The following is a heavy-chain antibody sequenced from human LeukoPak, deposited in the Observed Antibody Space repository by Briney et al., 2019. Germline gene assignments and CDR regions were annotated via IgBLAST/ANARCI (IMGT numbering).Heavy chain of an antibody. J-gene: IGHJ4*02. CDR3: ARGYCDYEVTDY. CDR2: ISTSASTM. D-gene: IGHD4-17*01. V-gene: IGHV3-11*01. Sequence: GGSLRLSCVASGFPFSNYYMSWIGQAPGKGLGWISYISTSASTMYCSDSVKGRFTISRDNAKNSLYLQMNSLRAEDTAVYYCARGYCDYEVTDYWGQGTLVTVSS. CDR1: GFPFSNYY.